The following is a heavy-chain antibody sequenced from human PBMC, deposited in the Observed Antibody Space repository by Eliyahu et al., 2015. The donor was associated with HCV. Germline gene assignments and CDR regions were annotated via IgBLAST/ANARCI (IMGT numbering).Heavy chain of an antibody. CDR1: GFSLSTTGVA. Sequence: QITLKESGPTLVKPTQTLTLTCTFSGFSLSTTGVAVGWIRQPPGEALEWLGFIYWDDDTRYSPSLKSRLTITRDTSKNQVVLTMTNLDPVDTGTYYCAHRGRDPMDLEYWGQGILVTVSS. CDR3: AHRGRDPMDLEY. D-gene: IGHD3-10*01. CDR2: IYWDDDT. V-gene: IGHV2-5*02. J-gene: IGHJ4*02.